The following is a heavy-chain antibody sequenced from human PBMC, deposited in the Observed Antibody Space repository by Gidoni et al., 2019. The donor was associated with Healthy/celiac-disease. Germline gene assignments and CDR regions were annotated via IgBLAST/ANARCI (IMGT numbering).Heavy chain of an antibody. J-gene: IGHJ3*02. Sequence: EVPLVVSGGGLVKPGGSLRLSCVASGFPFNRYRMNWVRQAPGKGLEWVSSISSSSSNIYYADSVKGRFTISRDNAKNSLYLQMNSLRAEDTAVYYCASYYYDSSGYSYNAFDIWGQGTMVTVSS. CDR1: GFPFNRYR. D-gene: IGHD3-22*01. V-gene: IGHV3-21*01. CDR3: ASYYYDSSGYSYNAFDI. CDR2: ISSSSSNI.